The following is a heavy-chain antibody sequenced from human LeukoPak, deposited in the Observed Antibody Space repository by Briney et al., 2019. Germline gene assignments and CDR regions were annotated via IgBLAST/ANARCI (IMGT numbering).Heavy chain of an antibody. D-gene: IGHD6-19*01. V-gene: IGHV3-23*01. CDR2: VTGGGATT. Sequence: GGSLRLSCAASGFTFSSYAMTWVRQAPGKGLEWVSAVTGGGATTYYADSVKGRFTTSRDNSKNTLYLQMNSLRAEDTAVYYCAKRIDSSGWYYFDYWGQGTLVTVSS. J-gene: IGHJ4*02. CDR3: AKRIDSSGWYYFDY. CDR1: GFTFSSYA.